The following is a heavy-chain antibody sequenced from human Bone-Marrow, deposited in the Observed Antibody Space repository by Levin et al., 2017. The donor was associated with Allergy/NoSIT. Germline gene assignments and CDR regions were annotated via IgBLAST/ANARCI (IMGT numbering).Heavy chain of an antibody. CDR2: INPNSGGT. D-gene: IGHD2-21*02. CDR1: GYTFAGYY. CDR3: ARSDFVVVTYGMDV. J-gene: IGHJ6*02. Sequence: GASVKVSCKASGYTFAGYYMHWVRQAPGQGLEWMGWINPNSGGTNYAQKFQGWVTMTRDTSISTAYMELSRLRSDDTAVYYCARSDFVVVTYGMDVWGQGTTVTVSS. V-gene: IGHV1-2*04.